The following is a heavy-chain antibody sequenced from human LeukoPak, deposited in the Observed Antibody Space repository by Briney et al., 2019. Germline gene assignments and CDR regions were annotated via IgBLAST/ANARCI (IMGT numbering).Heavy chain of an antibody. D-gene: IGHD3-16*02. V-gene: IGHV3-11*01. CDR1: GFTFSDYY. Sequence: GGSLRLSYAASGFTFSDYYMSWIRQAPGKGLEWVSYISSSGSTIYYADSVKGRFTISRDNAKNSLYLQINSLRAEDTAVYYCARVGNYDYVWGSYRTLDYWGQGTLVTVSS. CDR3: ARVGNYDYVWGSYRTLDY. J-gene: IGHJ4*02. CDR2: ISSSGSTI.